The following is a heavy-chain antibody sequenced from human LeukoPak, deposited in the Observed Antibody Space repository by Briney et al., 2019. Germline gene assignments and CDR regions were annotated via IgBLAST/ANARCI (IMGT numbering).Heavy chain of an antibody. CDR2: INPSGGTT. V-gene: IGHV1-46*01. Sequence: ASVKVSCKASGYTFTRFFIHWVRRAPGQGLEWMGTINPSGGTTSYAQKFQGTVTMTRDTSTSTVYMDLSSLRSEDTAVYHCARAPYSGINPPFDYWGQGTLVIVSS. J-gene: IGHJ4*02. CDR3: ARAPYSGINPPFDY. D-gene: IGHD1-26*01. CDR1: GYTFTRFF.